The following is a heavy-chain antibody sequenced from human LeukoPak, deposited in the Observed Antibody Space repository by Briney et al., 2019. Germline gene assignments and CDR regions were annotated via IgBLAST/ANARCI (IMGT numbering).Heavy chain of an antibody. CDR1: GFIVNTNY. V-gene: IGHV3-53*01. CDR2: IYSGTNI. D-gene: IGHD6-13*01. CDR3: AKQLGGSSWYVFDY. J-gene: IGHJ4*02. Sequence: GGSLRLSCAASGFIVNTNYMNWVRQAPGKGLEWVSVIYSGTNIHYADSVEGRFTISRDNSKNTLYLQMNSLRAEDTAVYYCAKQLGGSSWYVFDYWGQGTLVTVSS.